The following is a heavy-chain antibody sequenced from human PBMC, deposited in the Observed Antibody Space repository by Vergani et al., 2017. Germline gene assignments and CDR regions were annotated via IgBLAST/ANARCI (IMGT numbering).Heavy chain of an antibody. CDR1: DSSIMPNPY. J-gene: IGHJ6*04. Sequence: QVQLQESGPGLVKPSETLTLTCDVSDSSIMPNPYWGWLRQSPGKGLEWLGCIHHSGDTHYNSSLKSQLSISIVSSSKFSLSLNSVTAADTAIYYCAGHRGSGGFFPSSYFYGMDVWGNGTTVTVSS. V-gene: IGHV4-38-2*01. CDR3: AGHRGSGGFFPSSYFYGMDV. CDR2: IHHSGDT. D-gene: IGHD3-10*01.